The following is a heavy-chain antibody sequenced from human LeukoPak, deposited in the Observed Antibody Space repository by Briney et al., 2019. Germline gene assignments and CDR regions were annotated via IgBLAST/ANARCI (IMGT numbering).Heavy chain of an antibody. CDR2: ISGSGGST. D-gene: IGHD3-22*01. CDR1: GFTFSSYA. Sequence: GGSLRLSCAASGFTFSSYAMSWVRQAPGKGLEWVSAISGSGGSTYYADSVKGRFTISRDNSKNTLYLQMNSLRAEDTAVYYCAKDIPDYYDSSGYYYYYGMDVWGQGTTVTVSS. V-gene: IGHV3-23*01. J-gene: IGHJ6*02. CDR3: AKDIPDYYDSSGYYYYYGMDV.